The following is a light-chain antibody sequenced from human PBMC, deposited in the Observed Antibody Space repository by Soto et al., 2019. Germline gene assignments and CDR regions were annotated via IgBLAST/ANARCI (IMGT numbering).Light chain of an antibody. CDR3: QSYDSNNLGV. V-gene: IGLV6-57*04. CDR1: SGSVASYY. J-gene: IGLJ2*01. Sequence: NFMLTQPHSVSESPGKTVTISCTRSSGSVASYYVQWYQQRPGRAPTTVIYEDNQRPSGVPDRFSASIDSSSNSASLTISGLKTEDEADYSCQSYDSNNLGVFGGGTKVTVL. CDR2: EDN.